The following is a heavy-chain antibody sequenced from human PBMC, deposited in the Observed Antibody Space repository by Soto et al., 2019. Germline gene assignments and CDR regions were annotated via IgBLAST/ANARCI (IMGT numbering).Heavy chain of an antibody. Sequence: GSLILSCAASGFTFSSYGMHWVRQAPGKGLEWVAVIWYDGSNKYYADSVKGRFTISRDNSKNTLYLQMNSLRAEDTAVYYCARAAEYSSGWYNYYYGMDVWGQGTTVTVSS. V-gene: IGHV3-33*01. CDR3: ARAAEYSSGWYNYYYGMDV. CDR2: IWYDGSNK. J-gene: IGHJ6*02. D-gene: IGHD6-19*01. CDR1: GFTFSSYG.